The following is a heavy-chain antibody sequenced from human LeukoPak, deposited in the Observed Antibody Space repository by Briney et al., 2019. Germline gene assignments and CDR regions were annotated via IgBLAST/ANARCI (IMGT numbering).Heavy chain of an antibody. CDR1: GFTFSSYA. V-gene: IGHV3-30*04. Sequence: GGSLRLSCAASGFTFSSYAMHWVRQAPGKELEWVAVISDDENNKYYADSVNGRFTISRDNSKNTLFLQMNSLRTEDTAIYHCARGGNWGYFDYWGQGTLVTVSS. CDR3: ARGGNWGYFDY. CDR2: ISDDENNK. D-gene: IGHD7-27*01. J-gene: IGHJ4*02.